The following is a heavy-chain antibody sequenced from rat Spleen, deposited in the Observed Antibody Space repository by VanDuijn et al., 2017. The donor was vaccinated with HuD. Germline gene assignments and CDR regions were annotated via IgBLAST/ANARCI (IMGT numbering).Heavy chain of an antibody. CDR1: GFNFNDYW. D-gene: IGHD4-1*01. CDR3: TRDRARDYVMDA. J-gene: IGHJ4*01. V-gene: IGHV5-31*01. Sequence: EVKLVESGGGLVQPGRSFKLSCAASGFNFNDYWMTWIRQAPGKGLEWVASITNTGGNTYYPDSVKGRFTISRDNAKSTLYLQMNSLRSEDTATYYCTRDRARDYVMDAWGQGASVTVSS. CDR2: ITNTGGNT.